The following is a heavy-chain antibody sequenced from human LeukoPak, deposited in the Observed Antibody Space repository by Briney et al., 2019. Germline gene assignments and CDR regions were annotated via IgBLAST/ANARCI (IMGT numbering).Heavy chain of an antibody. Sequence: GASVKVSCKASGGTFSSYAISWVRQAPGQGLEWMGGIIPIFGTANYAQKFQGRVTITADESTSTAYMELSSLRSEDTAVYYCARTKVMTVVADYGMDVWGQGTTVTVSS. CDR3: ARTKVMTVVADYGMDV. V-gene: IGHV1-69*01. J-gene: IGHJ6*02. D-gene: IGHD3-22*01. CDR2: IIPIFGTA. CDR1: GGTFSSYA.